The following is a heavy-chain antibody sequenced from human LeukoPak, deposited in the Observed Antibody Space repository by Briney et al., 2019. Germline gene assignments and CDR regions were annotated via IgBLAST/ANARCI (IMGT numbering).Heavy chain of an antibody. Sequence: GESLKISCKGSGYSFTSYWIGWVRQMPGKGLERMGIIYPGDSDTRYSPSFQGQVTISADKSISTAYLQWSSLKASDTAMYYCARALTYDSSGQDDAFDLWGQGTMVTVSS. CDR1: GYSFTSYW. D-gene: IGHD3-22*01. CDR2: IYPGDSDT. CDR3: ARALTYDSSGQDDAFDL. V-gene: IGHV5-51*01. J-gene: IGHJ3*01.